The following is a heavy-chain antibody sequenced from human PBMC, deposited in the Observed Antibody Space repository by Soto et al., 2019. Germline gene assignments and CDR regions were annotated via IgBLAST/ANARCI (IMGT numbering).Heavy chain of an antibody. J-gene: IGHJ4*02. CDR2: IYPGDSDT. CDR1: GYSFSTSW. Sequence: GESLKISCQGSGYSFSTSWIGGVRQMPGKGLEWMGIIYPGDSDTRYSPSFQGQVTTSADKSISTAFLQWSSLKASDTATYYCARTTIAGIRGYFDYWGQGTLVTVSS. CDR3: ARTTIAGIRGYFDY. V-gene: IGHV5-51*01. D-gene: IGHD2-21*01.